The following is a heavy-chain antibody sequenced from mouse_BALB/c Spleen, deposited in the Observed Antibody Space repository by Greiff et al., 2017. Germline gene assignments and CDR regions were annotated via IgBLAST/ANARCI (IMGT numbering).Heavy chain of an antibody. D-gene: IGHD4-1*01. J-gene: IGHJ3*01. CDR2: ILPGSGST. Sequence: QVQLQQSGAELMKPGASVKISCKATGYTFSSYWIEWVKQRPGQGLEWIGEILPGSGSTNYNEKFKGKATFTADTSSNTAYMQLSSLTSEDSAVYYCAPNFSWFAYWGQGTLVTVSA. CDR1: GYTFSSYW. CDR3: APNFSWFAY. V-gene: IGHV1-9*01.